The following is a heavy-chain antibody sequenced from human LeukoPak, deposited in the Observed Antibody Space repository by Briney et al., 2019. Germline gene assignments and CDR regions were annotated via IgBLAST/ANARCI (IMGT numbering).Heavy chain of an antibody. CDR2: NHTSGST. CDR1: GGSISSYY. V-gene: IGHV4-4*07. CDR3: ARDLPYSSSYLFDY. J-gene: IGHJ4*02. Sequence: PSETLSLTCTVSGGSISSYYWSWIRQPAGKGLEWIGRNHTSGSTNYNPSLKSRVTMSVDTSKNQFSLKLSSVTAADTAVYYCARDLPYSSSYLFDYWGQGTLVTVSS. D-gene: IGHD6-6*01.